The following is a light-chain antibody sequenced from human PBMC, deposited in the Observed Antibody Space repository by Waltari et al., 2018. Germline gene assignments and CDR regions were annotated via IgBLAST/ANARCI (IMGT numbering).Light chain of an antibody. CDR3: QQRSRWPPRFT. CDR2: DAS. V-gene: IGKV3-11*01. J-gene: IGKJ3*01. CDR1: QSVSSH. Sequence: EIVLTQSPATLSLSPGERATLSCRASQSVSSHLAWYQKKPGQAPRLLIYDASNRATGIPARFSRSGSGTDFSLTISSLEPEYFAVYYCQQRSRWPPRFTFGPGTKVDFK.